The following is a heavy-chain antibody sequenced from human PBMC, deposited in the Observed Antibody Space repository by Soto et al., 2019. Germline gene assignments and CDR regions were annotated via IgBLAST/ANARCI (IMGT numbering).Heavy chain of an antibody. D-gene: IGHD6-6*01. CDR3: ARCSSSSEGGTHYYYGMDV. CDR2: ISSSSSTI. CDR1: GFTFSSYS. V-gene: IGHV3-48*02. J-gene: IGHJ6*02. Sequence: GGSLRLSCAASGFTFSSYSRNWVRQAPGKGLEWVSYISSSSSTIYYADSVKGRFTISRDNAKNSLYLQMNSLRDEDTAVYYCARCSSSSEGGTHYYYGMDVWGQGTTVTVSS.